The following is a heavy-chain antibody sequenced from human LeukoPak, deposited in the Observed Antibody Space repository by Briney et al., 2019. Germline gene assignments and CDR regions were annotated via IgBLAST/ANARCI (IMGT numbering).Heavy chain of an antibody. CDR1: GGSISSSSYY. CDR3: ARQGYDSSGYFDY. CDR2: IYYSGST. J-gene: IGHJ4*02. Sequence: PSETLSFTCTVSGGSISSSSYYWGWIRQPPGKGLEWIGSIYYSGSTYYNPSLKSRVTISVDTSKNQFSLKLSSVTAADTAVYYCARQGYDSSGYFDYWGQGTLVTVSS. V-gene: IGHV4-39*01. D-gene: IGHD3-22*01.